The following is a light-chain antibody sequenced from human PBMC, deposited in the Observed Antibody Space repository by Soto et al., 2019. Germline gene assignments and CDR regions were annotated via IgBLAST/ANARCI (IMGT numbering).Light chain of an antibody. CDR2: DAS. V-gene: IGKV1-33*01. CDR1: QDISNY. J-gene: IGKJ1*01. Sequence: DIQMTQSPSSLSASVGDRVTITCQASQDISNYLNWYQQKPGKAPKLLIYDASNLETGVPSRFSGSGSGTDFTFTISSLQPEDIATYYCQQYGNLPRWTFGQGTKVDIK. CDR3: QQYGNLPRWT.